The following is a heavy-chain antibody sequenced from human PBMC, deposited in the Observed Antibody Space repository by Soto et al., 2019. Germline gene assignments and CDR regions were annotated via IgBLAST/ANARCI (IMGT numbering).Heavy chain of an antibody. CDR2: INHSGST. J-gene: IGHJ4*02. CDR1: GGSFSGYY. Sequence: SETLSLTCAVYGGSFSGYYWSWIRQPPGKGLEWIGEINHSGSTNYNPSLKSRVTISVDTPKNQFSLKLSSVTAADTAVYYCARAIRGYSGYDFDYWGQGTLVTVSS. D-gene: IGHD5-12*01. V-gene: IGHV4-34*01. CDR3: ARAIRGYSGYDFDY.